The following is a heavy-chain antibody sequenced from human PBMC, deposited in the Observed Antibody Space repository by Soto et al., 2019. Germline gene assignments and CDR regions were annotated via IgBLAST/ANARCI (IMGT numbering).Heavy chain of an antibody. CDR3: VKAIRRIAVAGSFDY. Sequence: GGSLRLSCSASGFTFSSYAMHWVRQAPGKGLEYVSAISSNGGSTYYADSVKGRFTISRDNSKNTLYLQMSSLRAEDTAVYYCVKAIRRIAVAGSFDYWGQGTLVTVSS. D-gene: IGHD6-19*01. CDR2: ISSNGGST. V-gene: IGHV3-64D*08. CDR1: GFTFSSYA. J-gene: IGHJ4*02.